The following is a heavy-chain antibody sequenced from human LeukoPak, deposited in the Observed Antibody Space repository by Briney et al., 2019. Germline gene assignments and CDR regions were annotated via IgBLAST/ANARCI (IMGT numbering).Heavy chain of an antibody. Sequence: SETLSLTCAVYGGSFSGYYWSWIRQPPGKGLEWIGEINHSGSTNYNPSLKSRVTISVDTSENQFSLKLSSVTAADTAVYYCAGGGVDYYGSGSYYKRKYYFDYWGQGTLVTASS. CDR1: GGSFSGYY. V-gene: IGHV4-34*01. CDR3: AGGGVDYYGSGSYYKRKYYFDY. CDR2: INHSGST. J-gene: IGHJ4*02. D-gene: IGHD3-10*01.